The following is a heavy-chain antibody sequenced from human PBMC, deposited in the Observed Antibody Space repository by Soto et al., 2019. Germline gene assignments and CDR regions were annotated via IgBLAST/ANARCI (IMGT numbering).Heavy chain of an antibody. CDR3: ARDQVSRGLYVWFDP. J-gene: IGHJ5*02. CDR1: GGSISSGGYS. Sequence: SETLSLTCAVSGGSISSGGYSWSWIRQPPGKGLEWIGYIYHSGSTYYNPSLKSRVTISVDRSKNQFSLKLSSVTAADTAVYFCARDQVSRGLYVWFDPWGQGTLVTVSS. D-gene: IGHD6-19*01. CDR2: IYHSGST. V-gene: IGHV4-30-2*01.